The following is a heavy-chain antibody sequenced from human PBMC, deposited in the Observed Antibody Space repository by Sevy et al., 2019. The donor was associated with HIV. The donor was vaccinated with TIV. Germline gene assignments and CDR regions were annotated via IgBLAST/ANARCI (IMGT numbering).Heavy chain of an antibody. CDR3: TRVPGDGYNSPSFDY. J-gene: IGHJ4*02. CDR1: GFTFSSYW. V-gene: IGHV3-74*01. Sequence: GGSLRLSCAASGFTFSSYWMHWVRQAPGKGLVWVARIKNDGSSTRYADFVKGRFTISRDNAKNTLYLQMNSLRAGDMGAYYCTRVPGDGYNSPSFDYWGRRTLVTVSS. D-gene: IGHD5-12*01. CDR2: IKNDGSST.